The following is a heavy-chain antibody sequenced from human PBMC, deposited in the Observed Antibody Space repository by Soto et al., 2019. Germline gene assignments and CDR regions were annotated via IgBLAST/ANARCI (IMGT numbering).Heavy chain of an antibody. J-gene: IGHJ5*02. D-gene: IGHD2-21*02. V-gene: IGHV3-74*01. CDR2: ITSDGKSK. Sequence: GGSLRLSCAASGFNFSNHWMHWVRQRPGEGLVWVSRITSDGKSKAYAESVKGRFAISRDNAKNTLYLQMNGLTAEDTAVYYCARESGDWPLNWFDPWGLGTLVTLL. CDR1: GFNFSNHW. CDR3: ARESGDWPLNWFDP.